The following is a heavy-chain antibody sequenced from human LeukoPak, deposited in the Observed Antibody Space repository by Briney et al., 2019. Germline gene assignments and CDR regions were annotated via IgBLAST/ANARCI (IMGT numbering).Heavy chain of an antibody. CDR2: MNPNSGNT. D-gene: IGHD6-19*01. J-gene: IGHJ4*02. V-gene: IGHV1-8*02. Sequence: ASVKVSCKASGYTFTSYGISWVRQAPGQGLEWMGWMNPNSGNTGYAQKFQGRVTMTRNTSISTAYMELSSLRSEDTAVYYCARAGSGWYGGAYWGQGTLVIVSS. CDR1: GYTFTSYG. CDR3: ARAGSGWYGGAY.